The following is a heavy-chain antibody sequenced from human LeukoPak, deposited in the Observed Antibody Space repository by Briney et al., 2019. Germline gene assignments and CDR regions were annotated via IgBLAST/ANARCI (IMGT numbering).Heavy chain of an antibody. CDR1: GFTFSSYA. CDR3: AKEGCSSSFSYGPPFYYYYYGMDV. CDR2: ISGSGGST. J-gene: IGHJ6*02. D-gene: IGHD6-13*01. Sequence: GGSLRLSCAASGFTFSSYAMSWVRQAPGKGLEWVSAISGSGGSTYYADSVKGRFTISRDNSKNTLYLQMNSLRAEDTAVYYCAKEGCSSSFSYGPPFYYYYYGMDVWGQGTTVTVSS. V-gene: IGHV3-23*01.